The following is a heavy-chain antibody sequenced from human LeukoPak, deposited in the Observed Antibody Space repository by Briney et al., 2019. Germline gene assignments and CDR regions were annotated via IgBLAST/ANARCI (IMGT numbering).Heavy chain of an antibody. CDR3: TREAAAGIDY. D-gene: IGHD6-13*01. CDR1: GFTFSTYW. J-gene: IGHJ4*02. Sequence: GGSLRLSYAASGFTFSTYWMSWVRQAPGKGLEWVANIKHDGSEKYYLDSVKGRFTISRDNAKNSLYLQMNSLRAEDTAVYFCTREAAAGIDYWGQGTLATVSS. CDR2: IKHDGSEK. V-gene: IGHV3-7*01.